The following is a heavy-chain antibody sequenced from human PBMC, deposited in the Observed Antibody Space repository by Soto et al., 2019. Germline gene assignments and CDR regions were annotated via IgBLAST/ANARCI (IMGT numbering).Heavy chain of an antibody. Sequence: GGSLRLSCAASGFTFSRFWMSWVRQAPGKGLEWVANIKEDGSEKYYVDSVKGRFTISRDNAKNSLFLQMNSLRAEDTAVYFCTTQALLGYCSSTSCRDYYYYGMDVWGQGTTVTV. CDR2: IKEDGSEK. J-gene: IGHJ6*02. D-gene: IGHD2-2*01. CDR1: GFTFSRFW. V-gene: IGHV3-7*03. CDR3: TTQALLGYCSSTSCRDYYYYGMDV.